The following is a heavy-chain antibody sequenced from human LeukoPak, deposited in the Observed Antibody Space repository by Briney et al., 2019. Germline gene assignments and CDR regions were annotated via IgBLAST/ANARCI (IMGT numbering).Heavy chain of an antibody. CDR2: ISKSGSDI. CDR3: VRDPAAGSRSPGIH. CDR1: GVLTFSGYT. Sequence: GGSLRLSCAASGVLTFSGYTMNWVRQSPGKGLEWLSSISKSGSDIYYADSVRGRFTISRDNARKSLYLQMNSLRADDTALYYCVRDPAAGSRSPGIHWGQGTLVTVSS. J-gene: IGHJ4*02. V-gene: IGHV3-21*01. D-gene: IGHD2-15*01.